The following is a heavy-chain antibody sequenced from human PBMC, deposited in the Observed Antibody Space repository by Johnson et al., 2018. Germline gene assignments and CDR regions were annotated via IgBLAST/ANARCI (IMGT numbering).Heavy chain of an antibody. CDR3: ARDNGGATEGYYMDV. D-gene: IGHD5-12*01. V-gene: IGHV3-30-3*01. CDR1: GFTFSSYA. Sequence: QVQLVQSGGGVVQPGRSMRLSCAASGFTFSSYAMHWVRQAPGKGLEWVAVISYDGSNKYYADSGKGRFTISRDNSKKRLYLQMNSRRAEDSAVYYCARDNGGATEGYYMDVWGKGTTVTVSS. CDR2: ISYDGSNK. J-gene: IGHJ6*03.